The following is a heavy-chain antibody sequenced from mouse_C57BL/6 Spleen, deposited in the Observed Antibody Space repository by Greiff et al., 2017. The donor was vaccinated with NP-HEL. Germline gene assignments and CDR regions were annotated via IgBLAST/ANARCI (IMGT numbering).Heavy chain of an antibody. D-gene: IGHD2-1*01. CDR2: INYDGSST. J-gene: IGHJ4*01. CDR3: ARDHIYYGNSYAMDY. Sequence: EVQLVESEGGLVQPGSSMKLSCTASGFTFSDYYMAWVRQVPEKGLEWVANINYDGSSTYYLDSLKSRFIISRDNAKNILYLQMSSLKSEDTATYYCARDHIYYGNSYAMDYWGQGTSVTVSS. V-gene: IGHV5-16*01. CDR1: GFTFSDYY.